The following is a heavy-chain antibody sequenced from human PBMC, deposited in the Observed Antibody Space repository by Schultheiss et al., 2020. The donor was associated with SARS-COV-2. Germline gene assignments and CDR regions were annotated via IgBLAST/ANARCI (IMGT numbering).Heavy chain of an antibody. V-gene: IGHV4-4*07. CDR3: ARPRGGGQWLVHGGYFDL. D-gene: IGHD6-19*01. J-gene: IGHJ2*01. Sequence: SETLSLTCTVSGGSISSYYWSWIRQPAGKGLEWIGRIYTSGSTNYNPSLKSRVTISVDTSMNQFSLKLSSVTAADTAVYYCARPRGGGQWLVHGGYFDLWGRGTLVTVSS. CDR2: IYTSGST. CDR1: GGSISSYY.